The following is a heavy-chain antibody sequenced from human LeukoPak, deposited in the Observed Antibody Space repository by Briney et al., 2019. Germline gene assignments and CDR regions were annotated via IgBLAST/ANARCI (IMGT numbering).Heavy chain of an antibody. CDR2: ISGSGGST. V-gene: IGHV3-23*01. CDR3: AEPEGGYYDIRPD. D-gene: IGHD3-22*01. Sequence: PGGSLRLSCAASGFTFSSYAMSWVRQAPGKGLEWVSAISGSGGSTYYADSVKARFTISRDNSKNTLYLQMNSLRAEDTAVYYCAEPEGGYYDIRPDWGQGTLVTVSS. CDR1: GFTFSSYA. J-gene: IGHJ4*02.